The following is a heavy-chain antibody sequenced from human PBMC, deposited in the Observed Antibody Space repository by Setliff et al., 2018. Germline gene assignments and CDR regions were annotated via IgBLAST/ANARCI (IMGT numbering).Heavy chain of an antibody. CDR2: IYYSGST. D-gene: IGHD1-26*01. CDR1: GGSISSSSYY. CDR3: AREIVRLSGSYESEDWFDP. V-gene: IGHV4-39*07. J-gene: IGHJ5*02. Sequence: SETLSLTCTVPGGSISSSSYYWGWIRQPPGKGLEWIGSIYYSGSTYYNPSLKSRVTISVDTSKNQSSLKLSSVTAADTAVYYCAREIVRLSGSYESEDWFDPWGQGTLVTAPQ.